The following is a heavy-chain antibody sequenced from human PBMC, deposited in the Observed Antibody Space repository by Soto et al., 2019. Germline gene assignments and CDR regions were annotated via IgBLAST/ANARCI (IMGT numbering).Heavy chain of an antibody. CDR3: ARDPPITSDYAMDV. J-gene: IGHJ6*02. D-gene: IGHD1-20*01. CDR2: TYTGGST. V-gene: IGHV3-53*02. CDR1: GFALSSCY. Sequence: EVQLVETGGDLIQSGGSLRLSCAASGFALSSCYMMWVRQAPGKGLECVSVTYTGGSTDYADSVKGRFTISRDDSTNTLYLQINSLRAEDTAVYYCARDPPITSDYAMDVWGQGTTVIVSS.